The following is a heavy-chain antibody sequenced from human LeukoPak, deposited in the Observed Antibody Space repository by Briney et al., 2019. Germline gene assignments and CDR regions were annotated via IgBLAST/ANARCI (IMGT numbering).Heavy chain of an antibody. V-gene: IGHV5-51*01. CDR2: IYPDDSDT. D-gene: IGHD6-19*01. CDR3: ARQRRSSGWPNDY. Sequence: GESLKISCKGSGYSFTSYWIAWVRRMHGKGLEWMGIIYPDDSDTRYSPSFQGQVTITADKSISTAYLQWSSLKASDNAMYYCARQRRSSGWPNDYWGQGTLVTVSS. J-gene: IGHJ4*02. CDR1: GYSFTSYW.